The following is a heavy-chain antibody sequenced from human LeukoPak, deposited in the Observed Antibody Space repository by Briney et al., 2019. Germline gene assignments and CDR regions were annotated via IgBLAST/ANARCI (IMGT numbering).Heavy chain of an antibody. Sequence: SETLSLTCTVSGGSISSYYWSWIRQPPGKGLEWIGYIYYSGSTNYNPSLKSRVTISVDTSKNQFSLKLSSVTAADTAVYYCARVRLVGATGYFDSWGQGTLVSVSS. V-gene: IGHV4-59*12. D-gene: IGHD1-26*01. CDR3: ARVRLVGATGYFDS. CDR2: IYYSGST. J-gene: IGHJ4*02. CDR1: GGSISSYY.